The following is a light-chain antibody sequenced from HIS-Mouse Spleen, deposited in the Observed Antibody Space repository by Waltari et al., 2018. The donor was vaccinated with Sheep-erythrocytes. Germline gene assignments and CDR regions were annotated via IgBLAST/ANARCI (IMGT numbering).Light chain of an antibody. CDR1: QSISSY. V-gene: IGKV1-39*01. Sequence: DIQMTQSPSSLSASVGDRVTITCRASQSISSYLNWYQQKPGKAPKLLIYAASSLQSVVPSRFSGSGSVTDFTLTISSLQPEDFATYYCQQSYSTPPLTFGGGTKVEIK. CDR2: AAS. CDR3: QQSYSTPPLT. J-gene: IGKJ4*02.